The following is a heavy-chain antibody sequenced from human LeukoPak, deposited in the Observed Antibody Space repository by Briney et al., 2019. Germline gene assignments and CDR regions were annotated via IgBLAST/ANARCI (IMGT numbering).Heavy chain of an antibody. V-gene: IGHV3-30-3*02. Sequence: QAPGKGLEWVAVISYDGSNKYYADSVKGRFTISRDNSKNTLYLQMNSLRAEDTAVYYCAKSSYYDSSGYYREYYFDHWGQGTLVTVSS. CDR2: ISYDGSNK. D-gene: IGHD3-22*01. CDR3: AKSSYYDSSGYYREYYFDH. J-gene: IGHJ4*02.